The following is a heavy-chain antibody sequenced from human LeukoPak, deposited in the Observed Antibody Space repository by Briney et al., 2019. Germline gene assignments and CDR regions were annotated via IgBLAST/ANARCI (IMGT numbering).Heavy chain of an antibody. CDR3: ARVPLRGHSSSWSFDY. CDR1: GFTFSDYY. J-gene: IGHJ4*02. CDR2: ISSSGSTI. D-gene: IGHD6-13*01. Sequence: GRSLRLSCAASGFTFSDYYMSWIRQAPGKGLEGVSYISSSGSTIYYADSVKGRFTISRDNAKNSLYLQMNSLRAEDTAVYYCARVPLRGHSSSWSFDYWGQGTLVTVSS. V-gene: IGHV3-11*04.